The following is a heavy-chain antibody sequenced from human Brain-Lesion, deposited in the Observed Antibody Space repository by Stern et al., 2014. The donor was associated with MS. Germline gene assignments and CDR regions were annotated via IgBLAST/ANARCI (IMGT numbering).Heavy chain of an antibody. CDR2: MNPYSGNT. V-gene: IGHV1-8*01. D-gene: IGHD2-2*01. CDR3: ARAVRNQLLSEY. Sequence: QLVQSGAEVKKPGASVKVSCKASGYTFSSYDITWVRQAYGHGLEWMGWMNPYSGNTGYAQKFKGRVSMTSDPSISTVYMELTSLTSDDTAVYFCARAVRNQLLSEYWGQGTLVTVSS. CDR1: GYTFSSYD. J-gene: IGHJ4*02.